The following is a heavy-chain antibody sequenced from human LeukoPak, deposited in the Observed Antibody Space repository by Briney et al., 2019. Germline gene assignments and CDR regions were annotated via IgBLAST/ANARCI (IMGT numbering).Heavy chain of an antibody. CDR3: ALQGPRAAHFDY. CDR2: IYWDDDK. J-gene: IGHJ4*02. V-gene: IGHV2-5*02. Sequence: SGPTLVKPTQTLTLTCTFSGFSLSTSGVGVGWIRQPPGKALEWLALIYWDDDKRYSPSLKSRLTITKDTSKNQVVLTMTNMDPEDTATYYCALQGPRAAHFDYWGQGTLVTVSS. D-gene: IGHD2-15*01. CDR1: GFSLSTSGVG.